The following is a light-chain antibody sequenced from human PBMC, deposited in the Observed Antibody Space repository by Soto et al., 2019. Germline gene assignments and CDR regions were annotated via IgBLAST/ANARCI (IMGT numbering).Light chain of an antibody. V-gene: IGLV2-23*01. CDR3: CSYAASSPHGV. J-gene: IGLJ3*02. CDR1: SSDIGSHNF. CDR2: EGT. Sequence: QSALTQPASVSGSPGQSVTISCTGTSSDIGSHNFVSWFQQHPGRVPKPIIYEGTKRPLGVSNRFSGSKSGNSASLTISGLQAEDEADYYCCSYAASSPHGVFGGGTKLTVL.